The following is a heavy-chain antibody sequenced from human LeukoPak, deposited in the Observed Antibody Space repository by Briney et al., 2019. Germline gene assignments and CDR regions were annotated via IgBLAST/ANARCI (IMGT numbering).Heavy chain of an antibody. CDR1: GFTFSRFG. CDR2: IWYDGSHK. J-gene: IGHJ4*02. V-gene: IGHV3-30*02. D-gene: IGHD4-23*01. CDR3: AKDRRSDFVGYFDY. Sequence: PGGSLRLSCVVSGFTFSRFGMHWVRQAPGKGLEWVAYIWYDGSHKYYTDSVKVRFTISRDNSKNTLYLQVNSLRVEDTAVYYCAKDRRSDFVGYFDYWGQGTLVTVSS.